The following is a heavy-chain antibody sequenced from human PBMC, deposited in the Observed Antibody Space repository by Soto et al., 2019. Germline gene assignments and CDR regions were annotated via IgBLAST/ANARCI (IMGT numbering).Heavy chain of an antibody. CDR3: AHGSGWLFDY. Sequence: QITLKESGPTLVKPTQTLTLTCAFTGFLLSSRHVAVGWIRQPPGKAPEWLALIYWDGDEHYSPSLKSRLTLTKDTSKNQVILTMADMDPEDTATYFCAHGSGWLFDYWGQGTLVTVSS. CDR1: GFLLSSRHVA. CDR2: IYWDGDE. V-gene: IGHV2-5*02. J-gene: IGHJ4*02. D-gene: IGHD6-19*01.